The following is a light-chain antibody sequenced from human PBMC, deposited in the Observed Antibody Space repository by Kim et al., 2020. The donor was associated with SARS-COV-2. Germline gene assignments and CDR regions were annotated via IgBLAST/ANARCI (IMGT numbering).Light chain of an antibody. CDR3: QSYDSSLSAYV. Sequence: QRVTVSGPGSSSNIGAGYDVHWYQQLPGAAPKLLIYGNNNRPSGVPDRLSASKSGTSASLAITGLQAEDEADYYCQSYDSSLSAYVFGTGTKVTVL. CDR2: GNN. J-gene: IGLJ1*01. CDR1: SSNIGAGYD. V-gene: IGLV1-40*01.